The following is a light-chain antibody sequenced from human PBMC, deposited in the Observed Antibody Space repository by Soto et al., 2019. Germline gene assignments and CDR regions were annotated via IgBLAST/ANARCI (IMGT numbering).Light chain of an antibody. J-gene: IGKJ1*01. V-gene: IGKV1-5*03. Sequence: DIQMTQSPSTLSGSVGDRVTITCRASQTISSWLAWYQQKPGKAPKLLIYKASTLKSGVPSRFSGSGYWTEFPLTISSLQPDYFATYYCQHYYSYSEAFGQGTKVDIK. CDR1: QTISSW. CDR3: QHYYSYSEA. CDR2: KAS.